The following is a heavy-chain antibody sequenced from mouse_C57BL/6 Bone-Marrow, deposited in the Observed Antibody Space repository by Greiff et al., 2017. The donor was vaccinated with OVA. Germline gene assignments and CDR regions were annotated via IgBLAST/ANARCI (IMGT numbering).Heavy chain of an antibody. CDR1: GYTFTSYW. CDR2: IDPSDSYT. V-gene: IGHV1-50*01. Sequence: VQLQQPGAELVKPGASVKLSCKASGYTFTSYWMQWVKQRPGQGLEWIGEIDPSDSYTNYNQKFKGKATLTVDTSSSTAYMQLSSLTSEDSAVEYCARRRDWAGCAYWGQGTLVTVSA. J-gene: IGHJ3*01. D-gene: IGHD4-1*01. CDR3: ARRRDWAGCAY.